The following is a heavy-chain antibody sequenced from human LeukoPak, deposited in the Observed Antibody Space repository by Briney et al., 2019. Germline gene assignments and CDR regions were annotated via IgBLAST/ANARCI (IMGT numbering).Heavy chain of an antibody. J-gene: IGHJ6*03. V-gene: IGHV3-30*19. CDR1: GFTFITYG. Sequence: PGGSLRLSCAASGFTFITYGMHWVRQAPGKGPEWVAFIVKDGSKKYYADSVKGRFTISRDNSKNTLYLQMNSLRAEDTAVYYCASLLVPAAPMDVWGKGTTVTVSS. CDR3: ASLLVPAAPMDV. D-gene: IGHD2-2*01. CDR2: IVKDGSKK.